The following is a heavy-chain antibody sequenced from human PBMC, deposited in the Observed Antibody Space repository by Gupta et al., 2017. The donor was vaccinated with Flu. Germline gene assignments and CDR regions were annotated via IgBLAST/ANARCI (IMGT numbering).Heavy chain of an antibody. V-gene: IGHV3-23*01. J-gene: IGHJ6*02. D-gene: IGHD2-8*01. CDR3: SKIYCTTVKCPSYWYGMDV. Sequence: TSVRGARTYYADSVKGRFTISRDNSKNTVYLQMNSLRAEDTAVYYCSKIYCTTVKCPSYWYGMDVWGQGTTVPVSS. CDR2: TSVRGART.